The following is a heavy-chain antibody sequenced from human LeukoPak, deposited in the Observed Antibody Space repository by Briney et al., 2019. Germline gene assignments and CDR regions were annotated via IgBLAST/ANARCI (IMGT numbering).Heavy chain of an antibody. Sequence: SETLSLTCTVSGGSISSSSYYWGWIRQPPGKGLESIGSIYYSGSTYYNPSLKSQVTISVDTSKNQFSLKLSSVTAADTAVYYCARTPVWGSGSYFDLWGRGTLVTVSS. CDR3: ARTPVWGSGSYFDL. CDR2: IYYSGST. V-gene: IGHV4-39*01. CDR1: GGSISSSSYY. J-gene: IGHJ2*01. D-gene: IGHD3-10*01.